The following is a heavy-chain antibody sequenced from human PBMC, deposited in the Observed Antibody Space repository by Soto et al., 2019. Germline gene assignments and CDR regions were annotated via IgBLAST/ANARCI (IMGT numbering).Heavy chain of an antibody. D-gene: IGHD2-8*01. CDR2: ISYSGNT. Sequence: SETLSLTCTASGGSISSGGYHWRWIRQHPGKGLEWIGRISYSGNTYYNPSLESRIRISADMAKNQFSLKVSSVTVADTAVYYCARDEEYCTNGVCYSYGMDVWGQGTTVTVSS. CDR1: GGSISSGGYH. J-gene: IGHJ6*02. CDR3: ARDEEYCTNGVCYSYGMDV. V-gene: IGHV4-31*03.